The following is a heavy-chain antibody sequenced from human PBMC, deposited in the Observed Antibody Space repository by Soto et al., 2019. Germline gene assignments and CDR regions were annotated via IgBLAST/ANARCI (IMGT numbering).Heavy chain of an antibody. CDR2: IIPIFGTA. CDR3: AGDHYDFWSGQPLLDGMDV. CDR1: GGTFSSYA. J-gene: IGHJ6*02. Sequence: GASVKVSCKASGGTFSSYAISWVRQAPGQGLEWMGGIIPIFGTANYAQKFQGRVTITADKSTSTAYMELSSLRSEDTAVYYCAGDHYDFWSGQPLLDGMDVWGQGTTVTVSS. D-gene: IGHD3-3*01. V-gene: IGHV1-69*06.